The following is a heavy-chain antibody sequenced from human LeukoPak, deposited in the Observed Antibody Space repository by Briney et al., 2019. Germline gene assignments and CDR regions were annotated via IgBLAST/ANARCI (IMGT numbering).Heavy chain of an antibody. D-gene: IGHD4-17*01. Sequence: GSLRLSCAASGFTFSSYSMNWVRQPPGKGLEWTGEINHSGSTNYNPSLKSRVTMSVDTSKNQFSLKVNSMTAADTAVYYCARVDYGDYSKDFDYWGQGTLVTVSS. J-gene: IGHJ4*02. CDR2: INHSGST. V-gene: IGHV4-34*01. CDR3: ARVDYGDYSKDFDY. CDR1: GFTFSSYS.